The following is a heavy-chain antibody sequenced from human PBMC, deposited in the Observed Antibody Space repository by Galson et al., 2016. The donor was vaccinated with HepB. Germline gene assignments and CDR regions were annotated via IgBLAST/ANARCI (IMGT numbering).Heavy chain of an antibody. CDR3: ARGMGDSSGWGGNYFDQ. D-gene: IGHD6-19*01. CDR2: ISYDESNE. Sequence: SLRLSCAASKFTFSTYAMHWVRQAPGKGLEWVTIAIISYDESNEYYTDSVKGRFTVSRDNSKNTLYLQMNSLRAEDTAVYYCARGMGDSSGWGGNYFDQWGQGTLVTVSS. CDR1: KFTFSTYA. V-gene: IGHV3-30-3*01. J-gene: IGHJ4*02.